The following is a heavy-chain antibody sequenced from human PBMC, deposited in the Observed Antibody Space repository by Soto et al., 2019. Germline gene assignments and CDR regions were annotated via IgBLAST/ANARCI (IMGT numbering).Heavy chain of an antibody. CDR1: GFSLTSSAVG. V-gene: IGHV2-5*01. D-gene: IGHD1-1*01. CDR2: IYWNDDN. CDR3: AHTAGWLHET. J-gene: IGHJ5*02. Sequence: QITLKESGPTLVKPTQTLTLSCTFSGFSLTSSAVGVAWIRQPPGKALEWLALIYWNDDNHYSPSLRSRLTVTKDTSKNQVILTMTNMDAVDTATYYWAHTAGWLHETWGQGTQVTVSS.